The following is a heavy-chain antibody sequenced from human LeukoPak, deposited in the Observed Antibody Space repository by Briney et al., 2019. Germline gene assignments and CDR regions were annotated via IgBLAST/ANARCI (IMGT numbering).Heavy chain of an antibody. CDR3: ARVKSQLYDSSGYFFGGPYYFDY. V-gene: IGHV1-46*01. Sequence: ASVKVSCKASGYTFTSYYMHWVRQAPGQGLEWMGIINPSGGSTSYAQKFQGRVTMTRDMSTSTVYMELSSLRSEDTAVYYCARVKSQLYDSSGYFFGGPYYFDYWGQGTLVTVSS. D-gene: IGHD3-22*01. CDR1: GYTFTSYY. J-gene: IGHJ4*02. CDR2: INPSGGST.